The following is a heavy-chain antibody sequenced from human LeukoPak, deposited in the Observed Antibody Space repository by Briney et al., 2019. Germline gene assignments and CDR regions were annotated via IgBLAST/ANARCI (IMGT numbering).Heavy chain of an antibody. CDR1: GFTFSSYA. V-gene: IGHV3-30*04. CDR2: ISYDGSNK. CDR3: ARAHPGDYSDFQFDY. D-gene: IGHD4-11*01. Sequence: PGRSLRLSCAASGFTFSSYAMHWVRQAPGKGLEWVAVISYDGSNKYYADSVKGRFTISRDNSKNTLYLQMNSLRAEDTAVYYCARAHPGDYSDFQFDYWGQGTLVTVSS. J-gene: IGHJ4*02.